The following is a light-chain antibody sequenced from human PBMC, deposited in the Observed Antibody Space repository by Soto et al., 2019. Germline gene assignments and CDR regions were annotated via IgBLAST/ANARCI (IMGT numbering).Light chain of an antibody. CDR3: QQRSNWPLT. CDR1: QSVSSY. J-gene: IGKJ4*01. V-gene: IGKV3-11*01. CDR2: DAS. Sequence: ETVLTQSPATLSLSPGERATLSCRASQSVSSYLAWYQQKPGQAPRLLISDASNRATGIPARFSGSVYGTDFTLTISSLEPEDFAVYYCQQRSNWPLTFGGGTKVEIK.